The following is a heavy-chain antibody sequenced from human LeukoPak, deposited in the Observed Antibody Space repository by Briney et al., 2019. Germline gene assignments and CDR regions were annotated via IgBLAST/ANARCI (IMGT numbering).Heavy chain of an antibody. CDR1: GFTFSDYY. D-gene: IGHD3-22*01. J-gene: IGHJ4*02. CDR2: ISSSARNI. CDR3: ARAAYYYDSSGYPYYFDY. Sequence: GGSLRLSCAVSGFTFSDYYMSWIRQAPGKGLEWVSYISSSARNINYADSVKGRFTISRDNAKNSLYLQMNSLRAEDTAVYYCARAAYYYDSSGYPYYFDYWGQGTLVTVSS. V-gene: IGHV3-11*01.